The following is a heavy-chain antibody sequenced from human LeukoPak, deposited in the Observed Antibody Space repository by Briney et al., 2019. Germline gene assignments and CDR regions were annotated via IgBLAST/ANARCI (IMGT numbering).Heavy chain of an antibody. D-gene: IGHD3-22*01. CDR2: ISYDGSNK. CDR3: AKDMHYDSSGYYGLQFDS. CDR1: GFTFSGYG. Sequence: GRSLRPSCAASGFTFSGYGMHWVRQAPGKGLEWVAVISYDGSNKYYADSVKGRFTIAGDNSKNILYLQMNSLRADDTAVYYCAKDMHYDSSGYYGLQFDSWGQGTLVTVSS. J-gene: IGHJ4*02. V-gene: IGHV3-30*18.